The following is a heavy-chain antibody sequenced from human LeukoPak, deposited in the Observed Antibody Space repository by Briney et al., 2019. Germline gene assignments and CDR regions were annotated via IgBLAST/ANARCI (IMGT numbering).Heavy chain of an antibody. CDR2: INHSGST. V-gene: IGHV4-34*01. CDR1: GGSFSNYY. D-gene: IGHD3-3*01. CDR3: ARDLRDSDFWSGYPNYNWFDP. J-gene: IGHJ5*02. Sequence: PSETLSLTCAVYGGSFSNYYWSWIRQPPGKGLEWIGEINHSGSTNYNPSLKSRVTISVDTSKNQFSLKLSSVTAADTAVYYCARDLRDSDFWSGYPNYNWFDPWGQGTLVTVSS.